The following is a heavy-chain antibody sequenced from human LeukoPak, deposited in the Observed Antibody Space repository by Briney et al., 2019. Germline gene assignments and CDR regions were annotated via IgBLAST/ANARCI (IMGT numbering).Heavy chain of an antibody. CDR1: GFTFTSSA. J-gene: IGHJ3*02. Sequence: SVKVSCKASGFTFTSSAVQWVRQARGQRLEWIGWIVVGSGNTNYAQKFQERVTITRDMSTSTAYMELSSLRSEDTAVYYCAAEDCSSTSCSDAFDIWGQGTMVTVSS. D-gene: IGHD2-2*01. CDR2: IVVGSGNT. CDR3: AAEDCSSTSCSDAFDI. V-gene: IGHV1-58*01.